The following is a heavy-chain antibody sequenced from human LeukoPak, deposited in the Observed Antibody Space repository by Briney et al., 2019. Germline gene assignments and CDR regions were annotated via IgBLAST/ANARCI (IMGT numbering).Heavy chain of an antibody. CDR1: GFTFSSYA. D-gene: IGHD3-22*01. V-gene: IGHV3-23*01. Sequence: PGGSLRLSCAASGFTFSSYAMSWVRQAPGKGLEWVSAISGSGGSTYYADSVEGRFTISRDNSKNTLYLQMNSLRAEDTAVYYCAKEPPAYYYDSSGYYDYWGQGTLVTVSS. CDR2: ISGSGGST. CDR3: AKEPPAYYYDSSGYYDY. J-gene: IGHJ4*02.